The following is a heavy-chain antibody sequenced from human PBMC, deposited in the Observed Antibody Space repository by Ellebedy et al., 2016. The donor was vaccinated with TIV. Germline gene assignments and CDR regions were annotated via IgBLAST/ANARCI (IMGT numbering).Heavy chain of an antibody. CDR1: GYTFTSYG. CDR2: ISAYNGNT. CDR3: ARDRRGITMIVVGNYYFDY. D-gene: IGHD3-22*01. Sequence: ASVKVSXXASGYTFTSYGISWVRQPPGQGLEWMGWISAYNGNTNYAQKLQGRVTMTTDTSTSTAYMELRSLRSDDTAVYYCARDRRGITMIVVGNYYFDYWGQGTLVTVSS. V-gene: IGHV1-18*01. J-gene: IGHJ4*02.